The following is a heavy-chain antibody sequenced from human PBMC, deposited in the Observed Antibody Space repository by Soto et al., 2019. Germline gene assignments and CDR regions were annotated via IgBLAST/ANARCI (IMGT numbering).Heavy chain of an antibody. CDR3: ARAFCTNGVCYYCFDY. CDR1: GGTFSSYA. V-gene: IGHV1-69*13. Sequence: SVKVSCKASGGTFSSYAISWVRQAPGQGLEWMGGIIPIFGTANYAQKFQGRVTITADESTSTAYMELSSLRSEDTAVYYCARAFCTNGVCYYCFDYWGHGTLVTVSS. D-gene: IGHD2-8*01. J-gene: IGHJ4*01. CDR2: IIPIFGTA.